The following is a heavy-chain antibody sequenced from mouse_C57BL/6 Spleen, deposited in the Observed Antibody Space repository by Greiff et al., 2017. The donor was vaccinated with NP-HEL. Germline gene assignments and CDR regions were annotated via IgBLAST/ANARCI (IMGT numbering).Heavy chain of an antibody. Sequence: EVHLVESGPGLVKPSQSLSLTCSVTGYSITSGYYWNWIRQFPGNKLEWMGYISYDGSNNYNPSLKNRISITRDTSKNQFFLKLNSVTTEDTATYYCARAPSYYYGSRGAMDYWGQGTSVTVSS. CDR3: ARAPSYYYGSRGAMDY. D-gene: IGHD1-1*01. V-gene: IGHV3-6*01. CDR2: ISYDGSN. J-gene: IGHJ4*01. CDR1: GYSITSGYY.